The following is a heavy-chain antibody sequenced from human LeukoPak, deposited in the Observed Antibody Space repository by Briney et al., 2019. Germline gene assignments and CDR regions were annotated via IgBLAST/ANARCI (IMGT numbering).Heavy chain of an antibody. CDR2: VYTSGST. Sequence: SQTLSLTCTVSGGSISSGNYYWSWIRQPAGKGLEWIGRVYTSGSTNYNPSLQGRVTISVDTSKNQFSLNLSSVTAADTAVYYCARGVGRFGELYNNWFDPWGQGTLVTVSS. V-gene: IGHV4-61*02. D-gene: IGHD3-10*01. CDR1: GGSISSGNYY. J-gene: IGHJ5*02. CDR3: ARGVGRFGELYNNWFDP.